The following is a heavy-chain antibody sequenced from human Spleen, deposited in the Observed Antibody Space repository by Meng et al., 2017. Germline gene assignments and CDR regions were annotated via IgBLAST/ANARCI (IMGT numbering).Heavy chain of an antibody. J-gene: IGHJ4*02. D-gene: IGHD2-15*01. CDR1: GFTFNNYA. CDR3: AALPRHCNSANCYSGEDY. CDR2: ISTGGANT. Sequence: EVQLLESGGGLVQPGGSLRLSCAASGFTFNNYAMSWVRQAPGKGLEWVSTISTGGANTYYAGSVKGRFTISRDNSRNTLYLQMNRLRAEDTALYYCAALPRHCNSANCYSGEDYWGLGTLVTVSS. V-gene: IGHV3-23*01.